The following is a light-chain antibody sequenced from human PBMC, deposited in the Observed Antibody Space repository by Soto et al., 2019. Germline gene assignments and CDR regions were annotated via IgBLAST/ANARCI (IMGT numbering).Light chain of an antibody. CDR1: SSDVGGYNY. Sequence: QSALTQPPSASGSPGQSVTISCPGTSSDVGGYNYVSWYQQHPGQAPKLMIYEVYKRPSGVPDRFSGSKSGNTASLTVSGLQAEDEADYYGNSYAGSNIVFGTGTKVTVL. V-gene: IGLV2-8*01. CDR3: NSYAGSNIV. J-gene: IGLJ1*01. CDR2: EVY.